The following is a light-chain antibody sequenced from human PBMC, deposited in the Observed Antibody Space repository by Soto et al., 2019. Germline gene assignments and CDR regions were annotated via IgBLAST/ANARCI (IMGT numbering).Light chain of an antibody. J-gene: IGKJ1*01. CDR2: DAS. CDR3: HQHGISRRT. CDR1: QSVSSNY. Sequence: ESVLTQSPGTLSLSPGEGATLSCRASQSVSSNYLAWYQQKPGQAPRLLIYDASSRAAGIPDRFSGSGSGTDFTLTISRLEPDDFAWYYCHQHGISRRTFGQGTKVEI. V-gene: IGKV3-20*01.